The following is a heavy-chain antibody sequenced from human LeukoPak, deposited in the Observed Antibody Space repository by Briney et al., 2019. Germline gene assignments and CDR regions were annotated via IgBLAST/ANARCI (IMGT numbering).Heavy chain of an antibody. CDR1: GGTFSNYA. D-gene: IGHD5-12*01. J-gene: IGHJ4*02. CDR3: ARGSGYVPVNY. Sequence: ASVKVSCKASGGTFSNYAISWVRQAPGQGLEWMGWISAYNGNTNYAQKLQGRVTMTTDTSTSTAYMELRSLRSDDTAVYYCARGSGYVPVNYWGQGTLVTVSS. V-gene: IGHV1-18*01. CDR2: ISAYNGNT.